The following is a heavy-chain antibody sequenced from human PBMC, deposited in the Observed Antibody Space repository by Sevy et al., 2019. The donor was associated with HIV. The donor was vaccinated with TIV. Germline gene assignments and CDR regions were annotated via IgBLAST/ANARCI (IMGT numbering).Heavy chain of an antibody. V-gene: IGHV3-30*04. Sequence: GGSLRLSCAASGFSFSRYAMHWIRQAPGKGLESVAVISYDKVNTYHSDSVKGRFTISRDNSKNTLYLQMNSLRAEDTAVYYCAGDGGGDYFDYWGQGTLVTVSS. CDR1: GFSFSRYA. J-gene: IGHJ4*02. D-gene: IGHD3-16*01. CDR2: ISYDKVNT. CDR3: AGDGGGDYFDY.